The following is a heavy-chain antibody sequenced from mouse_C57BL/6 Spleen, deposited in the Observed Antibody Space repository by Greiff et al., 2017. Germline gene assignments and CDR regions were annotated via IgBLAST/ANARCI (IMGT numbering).Heavy chain of an antibody. CDR3: ARSNDYDGYFDY. D-gene: IGHD2-4*01. CDR1: GYTFTSYW. Sequence: QVQLQQPGAELVRPGSSVKLSCKASGYTFTSYWMHWVKQRPIQGLEWIGNIDPSDSETHYNQKFKDKATLTVDKSSSTAYMQLSSLTSEDSAVYYCARSNDYDGYFDYWGQGTTLTVSS. V-gene: IGHV1-52*01. CDR2: IDPSDSET. J-gene: IGHJ2*01.